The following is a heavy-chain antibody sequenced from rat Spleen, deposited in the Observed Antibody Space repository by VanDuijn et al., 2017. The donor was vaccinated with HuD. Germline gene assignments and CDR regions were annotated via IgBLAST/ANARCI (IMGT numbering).Heavy chain of an antibody. Sequence: EVQLVESGGGLVQPGRSLKLSCVASGFTFSNYGMAWVRQAPKKGLEWVTTISYDGGDNYYRDSVKGRFSISRDNAKSTLYLQMDSLRSEGTATYYCARRRYNNYYFDYWSQGVVVTVSS. CDR2: ISYDGGDN. V-gene: IGHV5-29*01. CDR3: ARRRYNNYYFDY. D-gene: IGHD1-10*01. CDR1: GFTFSNYG. J-gene: IGHJ2*01.